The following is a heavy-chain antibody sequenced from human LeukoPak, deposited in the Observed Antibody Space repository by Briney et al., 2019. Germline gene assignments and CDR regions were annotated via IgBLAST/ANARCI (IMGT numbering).Heavy chain of an antibody. D-gene: IGHD3-10*02. J-gene: IGHJ6*04. Sequence: PGVSLRLSCAASGFTCSSYEMNWVRQAPGKGLEWGSYISSSGSTIYYAVSVKGRFTISRDNGKNSLYLQMNRLSAEDTAVYYCAELGITMIGGVWGKGTTVTISS. CDR2: ISSSGSTI. CDR3: AELGITMIGGV. CDR1: GFTCSSYE. V-gene: IGHV3-48*03.